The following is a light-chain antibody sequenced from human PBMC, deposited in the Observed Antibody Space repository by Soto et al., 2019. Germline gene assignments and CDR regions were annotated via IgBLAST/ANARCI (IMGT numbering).Light chain of an antibody. V-gene: IGKV3-15*01. CDR2: DAS. J-gene: IGKJ1*01. Sequence: EIVVTQSPAPLSVSPGERATLSCRASQSVSSNLAWYQQKPGQAPRLLIYDASTRATGIPARFSGSGSGTEFTLTISSLQSEDFVLYYCQQYTNWRTFGQGTKVDIK. CDR1: QSVSSN. CDR3: QQYTNWRT.